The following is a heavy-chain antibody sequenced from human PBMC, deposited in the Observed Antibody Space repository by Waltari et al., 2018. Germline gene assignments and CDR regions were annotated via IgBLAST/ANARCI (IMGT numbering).Heavy chain of an antibody. CDR2: INSDGSTT. D-gene: IGHD5-12*01. V-gene: IGHV3-74*01. CDR3: AKGGGWLQDY. J-gene: IGHJ4*02. Sequence: EVQLVESGGGLAQPGGSLRLSCVASVFTFSSYLMPWVRQAPGKGLVWVSRINSDGSTTNYADSVKGRFTISRDNAKNTLYLQMNSLRAEDTVVYYCAKGGGWLQDYWGQGTLVTVSS. CDR1: VFTFSSYL.